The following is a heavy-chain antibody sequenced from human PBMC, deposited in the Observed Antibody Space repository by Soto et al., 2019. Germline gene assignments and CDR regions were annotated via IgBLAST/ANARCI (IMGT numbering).Heavy chain of an antibody. D-gene: IGHD6-19*01. CDR3: AKGGRQWLVTSDFNY. CDR2: VSHDGRNT. V-gene: IGHV3-30*18. J-gene: IGHJ4*02. Sequence: VQLVESGGGVVQPGRSLRLSCAASGFTFSDYAMHWVRQAPGKGLEWVAVVSHDGRNTNYADSVKGGFTISRNSSKNTVSLEMTRLRAEDTAVYYCAKGGRQWLVTSDFNYWGQGALVTVSS. CDR1: GFTFSDYA.